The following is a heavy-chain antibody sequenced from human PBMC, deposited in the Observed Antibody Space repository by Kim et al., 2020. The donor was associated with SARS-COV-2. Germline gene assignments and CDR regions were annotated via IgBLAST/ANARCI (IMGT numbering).Heavy chain of an antibody. CDR3: TRIPVTTLAFWDACDV. CDR1: GFTFSDSP. D-gene: IGHD1-1*01. CDR2: ISSKVYSYAT. Sequence: GGSLRLSCAASGFTFSDSPIHWVRQASGKGLEWVGRISSKVYSYATSYAASVKCRFTISRDDSESTAYLQMNSLKTEDTALYYCTRIPVTTLAFWDACDV. J-gene: IGHJ3*01. V-gene: IGHV3-73*01.